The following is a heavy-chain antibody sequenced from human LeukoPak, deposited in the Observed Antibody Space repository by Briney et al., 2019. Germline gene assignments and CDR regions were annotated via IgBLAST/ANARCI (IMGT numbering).Heavy chain of an antibody. CDR1: GGTFSSYA. D-gene: IGHD3-10*01. J-gene: IGHJ4*02. V-gene: IGHV1-69*13. CDR2: IIPIFGTA. CDR3: AREGGSGSYVDY. Sequence: SVKVSCKASGGTFSSYAISWVRQAPGQGLEWMGGIIPIFGTANYAQKFQGRVTITADESASTAYMELSSLRSEDTAVYYCAREGGSGSYVDYWGQGTLVTVSS.